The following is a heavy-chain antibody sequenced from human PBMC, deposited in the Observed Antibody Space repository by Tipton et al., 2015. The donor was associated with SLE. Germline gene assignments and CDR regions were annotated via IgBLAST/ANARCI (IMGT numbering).Heavy chain of an antibody. CDR2: INHSGST. D-gene: IGHD3-16*01. Sequence: LRLSCAVYGESFSGYYWSWIRQSPGKGLEWIGEINHSGSTNYNPSLKSRVTISVDTSKNQFSLKLSSVTAADTAVYYCARGGGFDPWGQGTLVTVSS. V-gene: IGHV4-34*01. CDR3: ARGGGFDP. J-gene: IGHJ5*02. CDR1: GESFSGYY.